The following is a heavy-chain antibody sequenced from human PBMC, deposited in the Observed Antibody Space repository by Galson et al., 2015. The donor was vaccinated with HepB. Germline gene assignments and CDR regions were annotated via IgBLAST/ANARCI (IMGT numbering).Heavy chain of an antibody. Sequence: CAISGDSVASNSAAWNWIRQSPSRGLEWLGRTYYRSKWFNDYAVSVKSRLTINPDTSKNQFSLQLNSVTPEDTAVYYCARDERVYSSSRPSIIYLYYGMDVWGHGTTVTVSS. CDR2: TYYRSKWFN. J-gene: IGHJ6*02. CDR1: GDSVASNSAA. V-gene: IGHV6-1*01. CDR3: ARDERVYSSSRPSIIYLYYGMDV. D-gene: IGHD6-13*01.